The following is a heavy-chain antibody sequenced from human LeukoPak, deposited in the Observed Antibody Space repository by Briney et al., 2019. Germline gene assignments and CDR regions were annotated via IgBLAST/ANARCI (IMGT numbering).Heavy chain of an antibody. CDR3: ARGYYYALDV. CDR2: IYYTGNT. Sequence: SETLSLTCTASGASISYNYWNWLRQPPGKGLEWIGYIYYTGNTNYNPSLKSRLSISVDTSKNQFSLKLSSVTAADTAVYYCARGYYYALDVWGQGTTVTVSS. V-gene: IGHV4-59*01. J-gene: IGHJ6*02. CDR1: GASISYNY.